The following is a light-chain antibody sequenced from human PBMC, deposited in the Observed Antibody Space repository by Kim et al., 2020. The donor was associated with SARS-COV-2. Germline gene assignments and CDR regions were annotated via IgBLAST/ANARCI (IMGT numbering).Light chain of an antibody. CDR3: QQYYSYPRT. V-gene: IGKV1-8*01. CDR2: AAS. Sequence: ACTEDRVTITFRASQGISSYLAWYQQKPGKTPKLLIYAASTLRSGVPSRFSGSGSGTDFSLTISCLQSEEFATYYCQQYYSYPRTFGGGTKVDIK. CDR1: QGISSY. J-gene: IGKJ4*01.